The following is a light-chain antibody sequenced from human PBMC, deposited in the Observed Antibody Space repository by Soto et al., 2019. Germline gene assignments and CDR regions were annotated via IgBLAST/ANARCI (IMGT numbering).Light chain of an antibody. CDR3: VSFTTSRSYV. Sequence: QSALTQPASVSGSPGQSITISCTGTSSDVGAYIFVSWYQQHRGKAPKLMIYDIINRPSGVSNRFSGSKSGNTASLTISGLQAEDEADYYCVSFTTSRSYVFGTGTKLTVL. J-gene: IGLJ1*01. CDR2: DII. V-gene: IGLV2-14*03. CDR1: SSDVGAYIF.